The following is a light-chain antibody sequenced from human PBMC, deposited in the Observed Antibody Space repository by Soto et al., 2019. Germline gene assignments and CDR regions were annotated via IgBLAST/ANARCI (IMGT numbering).Light chain of an antibody. CDR3: QQYNSFWT. Sequence: DIQMTQSPSTLSASVGDRVTITCRASQSISSWLAWYQQKPGKAPKLLIYKASSLESGVPSRFSGSGSGTEFTLTISSLPPDYFATYYCQQYNSFWTFGQGTKVDIK. CDR1: QSISSW. V-gene: IGKV1-5*03. J-gene: IGKJ1*01. CDR2: KAS.